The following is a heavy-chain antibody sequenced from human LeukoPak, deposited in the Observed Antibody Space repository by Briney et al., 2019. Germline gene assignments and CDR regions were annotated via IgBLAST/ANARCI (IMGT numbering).Heavy chain of an antibody. CDR2: ISGSGDNT. CDR3: ARGPSDSSGYYYEGDAFDI. CDR1: GFTFSSHG. Sequence: GGTLRLSCAASGFTFSSHGMSWVRQAPGKGLEWVSTISGSGDNTYYADSVKGRFTISRDNSKNTLYLQMNSLRAEDTAVYYCARGPSDSSGYYYEGDAFDIWGQGTVVTVSS. D-gene: IGHD3-22*01. V-gene: IGHV3-23*01. J-gene: IGHJ3*02.